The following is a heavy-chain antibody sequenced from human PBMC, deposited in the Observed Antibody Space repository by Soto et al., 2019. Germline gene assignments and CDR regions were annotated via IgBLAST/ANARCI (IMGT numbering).Heavy chain of an antibody. CDR2: INHSGST. CDR1: GGSFSGYY. V-gene: IGHV4-34*01. D-gene: IGHD3-3*01. CDR3: ARGQTTIFVVVIDWYFDL. Sequence: PSETLSLTCAVYGGSFSGYYWSWIRQPPGKGLEWIGEINHSGSTNYNPSLKSRVTISVDTSKNQFSLKLSSVTAADTAVYYCARGQTTIFVVVIDWYFDLRGRGTLVTVSS. J-gene: IGHJ2*01.